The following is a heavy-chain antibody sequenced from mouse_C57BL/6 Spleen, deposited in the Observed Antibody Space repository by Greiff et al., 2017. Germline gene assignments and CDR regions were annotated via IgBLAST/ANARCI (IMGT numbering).Heavy chain of an antibody. CDR2: IDPENGDT. Sequence: VQLKQSGAELVRPGASVKLSCTASGFNIKDAHMHWVKQRPEQGLEWIGWIDPENGDTEYASKFQGKATITADTSSNTAYLQLSSLTSEDTAVYYCTTVGGYFDYWGQGTTLTVSS. J-gene: IGHJ2*01. V-gene: IGHV14-4*01. D-gene: IGHD3-3*01. CDR3: TTVGGYFDY. CDR1: GFNIKDAH.